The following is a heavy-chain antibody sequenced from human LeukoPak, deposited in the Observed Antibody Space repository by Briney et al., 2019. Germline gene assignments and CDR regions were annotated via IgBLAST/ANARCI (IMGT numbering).Heavy chain of an antibody. CDR3: ARPSGSVTIFGVVDYFDY. CDR1: GFTFNNYG. D-gene: IGHD3-3*01. Sequence: GGSLRLSCVVSGFTFNNYGMHWVRQAPGKGLDWVASIAYDGSNENYAESVKGRFTISRDNSENTLYLQLNSLRAEDTAVYYCARPSGSVTIFGVVDYFDYWGQGSLVTVSS. V-gene: IGHV3-30*03. J-gene: IGHJ4*02. CDR2: IAYDGSNE.